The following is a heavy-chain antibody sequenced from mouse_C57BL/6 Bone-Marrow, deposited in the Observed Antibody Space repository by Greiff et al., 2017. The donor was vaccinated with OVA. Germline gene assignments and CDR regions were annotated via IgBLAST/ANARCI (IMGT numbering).Heavy chain of an antibody. CDR1: GYSFTGYF. D-gene: IGHD4-1*01. J-gene: IGHJ4*01. CDR2: INPYNGDT. CDR3: ASNWARGAMDY. V-gene: IGHV1-20*01. Sequence: VQLQQSGPELVKPGDSVKISCKASGYSFTGYFMNWVMQSHGKSLEWIGRINPYNGDTFSNQKFKGKATLTVDKSSSPAHMELRSLTSEDSAVYYCASNWARGAMDYWGQGTSVTVSS.